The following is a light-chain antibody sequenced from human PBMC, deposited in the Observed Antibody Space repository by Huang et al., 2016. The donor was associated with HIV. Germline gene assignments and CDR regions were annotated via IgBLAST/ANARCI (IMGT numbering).Light chain of an antibody. CDR2: DAY. V-gene: IGKV3-11*01. J-gene: IGKJ1*01. CDR1: QRIDNF. Sequence: EIVLTQSPATLSLSPGEKATLSCRASQRIDNFLAWYQQKPGQAPRLLIYDAYNRAPGIPARCSGRGSGTDFTLTISSLEPEDFAIYYCQQRGNSWTFGQGTKVEIK. CDR3: QQRGNSWT.